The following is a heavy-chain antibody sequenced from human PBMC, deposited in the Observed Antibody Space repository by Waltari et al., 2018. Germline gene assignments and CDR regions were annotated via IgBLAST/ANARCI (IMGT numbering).Heavy chain of an antibody. D-gene: IGHD2-2*01. J-gene: IGHJ5*02. CDR2: INPSGGST. CDR1: GYSFPNYY. V-gene: IGHV1-46*01. CDR3: ARAPQDWRSNHSWFVD. Sequence: QAQLMQSGAEVKKPGASVKVSCKASGYSFPNYYMHWVRQAPGQGPEWMGLINPSGGSTSYAQKFQGRVTMTRDTSTTTVYMELSSLRSDDTAVYYCARAPQDWRSNHSWFVDWGQGTLVTVSS.